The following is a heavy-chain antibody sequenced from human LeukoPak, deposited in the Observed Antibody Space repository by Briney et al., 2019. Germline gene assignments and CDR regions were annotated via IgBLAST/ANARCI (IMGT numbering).Heavy chain of an antibody. CDR1: GGSFSGYY. CDR3: AREPAYQGVRIAARRRDLGFDY. V-gene: IGHV4-34*01. D-gene: IGHD6-6*01. CDR2: INHSGST. J-gene: IGHJ4*02. Sequence: TSSETLSLTCAVYGGSFSGYYWSWIRQPPGKGLEWIGEINHSGSTNYNPSLKSRVTISVDTSKNQFSLKLSSVTAADTAVYYCAREPAYQGVRIAARRRDLGFDYWGQGTLVTVSS.